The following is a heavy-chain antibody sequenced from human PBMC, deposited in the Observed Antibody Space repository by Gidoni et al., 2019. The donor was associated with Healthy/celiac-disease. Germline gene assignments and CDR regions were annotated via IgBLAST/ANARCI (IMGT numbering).Heavy chain of an antibody. Sequence: EVQLVESGGGLVQPGRSLRLSCAASGFTFDDYAMHWVRQDPGKGLAWFSGISWNSGSIGYADSVNARFTISRDNAKNPLYLQMNSLRAEDTALYYCAKVFGESSTAYYYYGMDVWGQGTTVTVSS. V-gene: IGHV3-9*01. J-gene: IGHJ6*02. CDR1: GFTFDDYA. D-gene: IGHD3-10*02. CDR2: ISWNSGSI. CDR3: AKVFGESSTAYYYYGMDV.